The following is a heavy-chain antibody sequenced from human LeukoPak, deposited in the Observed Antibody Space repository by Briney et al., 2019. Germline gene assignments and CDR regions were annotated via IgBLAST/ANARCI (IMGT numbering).Heavy chain of an antibody. D-gene: IGHD3-22*01. J-gene: IGHJ2*01. V-gene: IGHV1-69*13. CDR1: GGTFSSYA. Sequence: SVKVSCKASGGTFSSYAISWVRHAPGQGLEWMGGIIPIFGTANYAQKFQGRVTITADESTSTAYMELSSLRSEDTAVYYCARSGEGDSSVWYFDLWGRGTLVTVSS. CDR2: IIPIFGTA. CDR3: ARSGEGDSSVWYFDL.